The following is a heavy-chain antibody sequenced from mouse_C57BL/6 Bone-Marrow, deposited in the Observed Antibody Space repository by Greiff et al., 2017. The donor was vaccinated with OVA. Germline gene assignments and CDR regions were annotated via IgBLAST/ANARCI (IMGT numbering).Heavy chain of an antibody. J-gene: IGHJ1*03. CDR2: IYPGDGDT. D-gene: IGHD1-1*01. CDR3: ARELLHWYFDV. CDR1: GYAFSSSW. V-gene: IGHV1-82*01. Sequence: QVQLKESGPELVKPGASVKISCKASGYAFSSSWMNWVKQRPGKGLEWIGRIYPGDGDTNYNGKFKGKATLTADKSSSTAYMQLSSLTSEDSAVYFGARELLHWYFDVWGTGTTVTVSS.